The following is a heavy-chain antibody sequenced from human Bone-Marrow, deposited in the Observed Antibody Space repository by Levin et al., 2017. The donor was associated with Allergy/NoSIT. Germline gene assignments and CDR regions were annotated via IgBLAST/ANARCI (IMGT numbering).Heavy chain of an antibody. CDR2: ISYDGTNK. CDR3: ASDHYPHYWYFDL. D-gene: IGHD1-26*01. Sequence: GGSLRLSCAASGFTFSSYGMHWVRQAPGKGLEWLAVISYDGTNKYYAGSVKGRFTISRDNSKNTLYLQMDSLRAEDTAVYFCASDHYPHYWYFDLWGRGTLVTVSS. J-gene: IGHJ2*01. V-gene: IGHV3-30*03. CDR1: GFTFSSYG.